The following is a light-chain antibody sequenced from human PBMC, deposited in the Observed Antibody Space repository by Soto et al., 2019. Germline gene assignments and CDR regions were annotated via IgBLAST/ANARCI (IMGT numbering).Light chain of an antibody. Sequence: QSALTQPASVSGSPGQSITISCPGTRSDVGGYNYVSWYQQHPDKAPKLMIYEVTNRPSGVSFRFSGSKSGNTASLTISGLQPEDEADYYCSSYTSTSTLYVFGTGTKLTVL. CDR2: EVT. V-gene: IGLV2-14*01. CDR1: RSDVGGYNY. CDR3: SSYTSTSTLYV. J-gene: IGLJ1*01.